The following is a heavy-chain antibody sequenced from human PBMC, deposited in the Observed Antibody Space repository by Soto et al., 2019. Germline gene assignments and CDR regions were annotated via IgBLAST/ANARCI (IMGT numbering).Heavy chain of an antibody. D-gene: IGHD5-18*01. CDR1: GGSISGSHYH. V-gene: IGHV4-39*01. CDR3: ARASPRIQLWEERPFDY. CDR2: IHYSGRV. Sequence: PETLALTCPVSGGSISGSHYHWGWIRQPRGKGLEWIGSIHYSGRVFYKSSLLGRVTISVEPSKNQFSLDLNSVTATDTAVYYGARASPRIQLWEERPFDYWGQGTLVTVSS. J-gene: IGHJ4*02.